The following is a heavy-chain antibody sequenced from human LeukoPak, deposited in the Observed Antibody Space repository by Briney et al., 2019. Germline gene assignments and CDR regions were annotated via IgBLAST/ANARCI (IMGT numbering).Heavy chain of an antibody. J-gene: IGHJ6*03. D-gene: IGHD3-9*01. CDR3: ARGRSDILTGYWSSRGTRKYYYYMDV. V-gene: IGHV4-30-4*08. CDR2: IYYTGIT. Sequence: PSETLSLTCTVSGGSISSGDYYWSWIRQPPGKGLEWIGYIYYTGITDYNPSLKTRVTISVDTSKNQFSLKLRSVTAADTAVYYCARGRSDILTGYWSSRGTRKYYYYMDVWGKGTTVTVSS. CDR1: GGSISSGDYY.